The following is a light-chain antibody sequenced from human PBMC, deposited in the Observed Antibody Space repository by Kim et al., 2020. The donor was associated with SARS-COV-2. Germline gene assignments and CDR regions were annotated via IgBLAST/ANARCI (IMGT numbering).Light chain of an antibody. J-gene: IGKJ2*03. CDR2: DTV. CDR3: QYYGTSPPYS. CDR1: HNISAAD. Sequence: PGESASLSCGASHNISAADLAWYQQRPGLAPRLLIYDTVTRAPGIPDRYKGSGSKTGFILTISRLEPEDSAVYYCQYYGTSPPYSFGQGTKLEI. V-gene: IGKV3D-20*01.